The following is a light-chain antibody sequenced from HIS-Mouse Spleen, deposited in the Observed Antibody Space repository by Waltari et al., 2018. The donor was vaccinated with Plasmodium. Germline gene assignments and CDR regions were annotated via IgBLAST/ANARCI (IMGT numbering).Light chain of an antibody. J-gene: IGLJ2*01. CDR2: EVS. Sequence: QSALTPPPSASGSPGQSVTISCTGTRRDVGGYNYFSWYQQHPGKAPKLMIYEVSKRPSGVPDRFSGSKSGNTASLTVSGLQAEDEADYYCSSYAGSNNMVFGGGTKLTVL. CDR3: SSYAGSNNMV. CDR1: RRDVGGYNY. V-gene: IGLV2-8*01.